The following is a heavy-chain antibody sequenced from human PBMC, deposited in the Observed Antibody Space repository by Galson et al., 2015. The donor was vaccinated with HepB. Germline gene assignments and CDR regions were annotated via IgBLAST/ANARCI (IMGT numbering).Heavy chain of an antibody. V-gene: IGHV3-30*04. D-gene: IGHD2-8*01. CDR1: GFTFSPYA. J-gene: IGHJ4*02. Sequence: SLRLSCAASGFTFSPYAMHWVRQAPGKGLEWVAVISYDGSNKYYADSVRGRFTISRDNSKNTLYLQMNSLRAEDTAVYYCARESMVTYYFDQWGQGTLVTVSS. CDR3: ARESMVTYYFDQ. CDR2: ISYDGSNK.